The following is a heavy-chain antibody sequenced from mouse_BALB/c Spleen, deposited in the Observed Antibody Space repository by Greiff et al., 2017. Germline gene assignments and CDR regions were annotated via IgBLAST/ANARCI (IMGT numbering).Heavy chain of an antibody. D-gene: IGHD1-1*01. J-gene: IGHJ4*01. V-gene: IGHV1S137*01. CDR3: ARSCIYYYGSSYAMDY. Sequence: QVQLQQSGAELVRPGVSVKISCKGSGYTFTDYAMHWVKQSHAKSLEWIGVISTYYGDASYNQKFKGKATMTVDKSSSTAYMELARLTSEDSAIYYCARSCIYYYGSSYAMDYWGQGTSVTVSS. CDR1: GYTFTDYA. CDR2: ISTYYGDA.